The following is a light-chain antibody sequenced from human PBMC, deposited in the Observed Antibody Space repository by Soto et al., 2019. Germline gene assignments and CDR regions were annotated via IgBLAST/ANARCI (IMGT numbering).Light chain of an antibody. V-gene: IGKV1-6*01. CDR3: LHDHNYPLT. CDR1: QGIRND. CDR2: AAS. J-gene: IGKJ1*01. Sequence: AIQMTQSPSSLSASVGDRVTITCRASQGIRNDLGWYQQKPGKAPKLLIYAASSSQSGVPSRFSGTGSGTDFTLTISSLQPEDFATYYCLHDHNYPLTFGQGTKVEIK.